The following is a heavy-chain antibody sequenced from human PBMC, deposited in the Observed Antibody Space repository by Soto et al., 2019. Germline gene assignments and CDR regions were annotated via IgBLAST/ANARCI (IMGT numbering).Heavy chain of an antibody. J-gene: IGHJ4*02. D-gene: IGHD6-19*01. Sequence: QLQLQESGPGLVKPSETLSLTCTVSGGSISSRSYYWGWIRQPPGKGLEWIGSIYYTGSTYYNPSLKSRVTISVDTSKNQLSLKLSSVTAADTAVYYCARRGSGTQHWDYWGQGTLVTVSS. CDR2: IYYTGST. CDR1: GGSISSRSYY. CDR3: ARRGSGTQHWDY. V-gene: IGHV4-39*01.